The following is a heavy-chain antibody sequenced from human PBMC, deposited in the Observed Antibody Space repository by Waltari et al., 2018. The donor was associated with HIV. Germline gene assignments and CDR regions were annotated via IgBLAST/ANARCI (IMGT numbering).Heavy chain of an antibody. J-gene: IGHJ4*02. V-gene: IGHV3-66*01. CDR2: IYSGGST. Sequence: EVQLVESGGGLVQPGGSLRLSCAASGFTVSSHYMSWVRQAPGKGLEWVSVIYSGGSTYYADSVKGRFTISRDNSKNTLYLQMNSLRAEDTAVYYCAREGRDGYNCFDYWGQGTLVTVSS. D-gene: IGHD5-12*01. CDR3: AREGRDGYNCFDY. CDR1: GFTVSSHY.